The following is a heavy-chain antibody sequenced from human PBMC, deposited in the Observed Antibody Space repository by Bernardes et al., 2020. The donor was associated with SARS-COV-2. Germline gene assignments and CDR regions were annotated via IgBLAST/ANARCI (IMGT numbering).Heavy chain of an antibody. CDR2: IYYSGGT. Sequence: SETLSLTCTVSGDSISSYYWNWIRQPPGKGLEWIGYIYYSGGTNYNPSLKSRVTISVDTSKNQFSLNLSSVTAADTAVYYCAVIRGSPYYFDYWGQGTLVTVSS. CDR1: GDSISSYY. J-gene: IGHJ4*02. V-gene: IGHV4-59*01. CDR3: AVIRGSPYYFDY.